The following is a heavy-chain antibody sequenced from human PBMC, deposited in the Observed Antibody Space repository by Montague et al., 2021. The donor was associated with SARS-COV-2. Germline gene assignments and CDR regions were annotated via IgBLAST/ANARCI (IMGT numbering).Heavy chain of an antibody. Sequence: SETLSLTCSVSGDSISNYSWSWIRQSPGKGLEWIGYIYYSGSTNYNPSLTSRVTISVDTSKNQVSLKLTPVTAADTAVYYCARHLRVTTVTSHMYHYDMDIWGQGTTVTVSS. J-gene: IGHJ6*02. D-gene: IGHD4-11*01. V-gene: IGHV4-59*08. CDR2: IYYSGST. CDR3: ARHLRVTTVTSHMYHYDMDI. CDR1: GDSISNYS.